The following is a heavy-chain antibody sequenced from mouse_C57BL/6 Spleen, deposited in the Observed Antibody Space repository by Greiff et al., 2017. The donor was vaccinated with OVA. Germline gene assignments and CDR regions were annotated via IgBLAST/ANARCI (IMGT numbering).Heavy chain of an antibody. D-gene: IGHD1-1*01. CDR2: IDPSDSYT. CDR1: GYTFTSYW. CDR3: ARSRSSWYFDC. Sequence: VQLQQPGAELVMPGASVKLSCKASGYTFTSYWMHWVKQRPGQGLEWIGEIDPSDSYTNYNQKFKGKSTLTVDKSSSTAYMQLSRLTSEDSAVYCCARSRSSWYFDCWGQGTTLTVSS. V-gene: IGHV1-69*01. J-gene: IGHJ2*01.